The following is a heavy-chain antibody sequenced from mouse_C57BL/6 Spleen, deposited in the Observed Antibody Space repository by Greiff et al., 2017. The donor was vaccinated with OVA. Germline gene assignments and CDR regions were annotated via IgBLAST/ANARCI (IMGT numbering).Heavy chain of an antibody. J-gene: IGHJ3*01. V-gene: IGHV14-4*01. CDR2: IDPENGDT. Sequence: VQLQQSGAELVRPGASVKLSCTASGFNIKDDYMHWVKQRPEQGLEWIGWIDPENGDTEYASKFQGKATITADTSSNTAYLQISSLTSEYPAVYFCTYYYGSRWGQGTLVTVSA. CDR3: TYYYGSR. D-gene: IGHD1-1*01. CDR1: GFNIKDDY.